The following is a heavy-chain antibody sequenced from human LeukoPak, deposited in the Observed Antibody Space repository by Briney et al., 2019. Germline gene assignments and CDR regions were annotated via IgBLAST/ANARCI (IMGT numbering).Heavy chain of an antibody. CDR3: ASTEPIEYSDSSGTYWYFDL. CDR1: GGSVSASVSY. V-gene: IGHV4-61*02. J-gene: IGHJ2*01. CDR2: IFTTGAT. D-gene: IGHD3-22*01. Sequence: SETLSLTCSVSGGSVSASVSYWTWIRQPAGKGLEVIGRIFTTGATDYNPSLKGRVTISIDRSSNQFSLTLTSVTAADTAIYYCASTEPIEYSDSSGTYWYFDLWGRGTLVTVSS.